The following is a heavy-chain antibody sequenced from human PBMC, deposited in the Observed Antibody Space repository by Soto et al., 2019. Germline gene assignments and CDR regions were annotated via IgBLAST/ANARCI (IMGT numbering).Heavy chain of an antibody. D-gene: IGHD2-2*01. V-gene: IGHV3-15*01. CDR1: GFTFSNAW. J-gene: IGHJ6*03. CDR3: TTGRDIVVVPAGADYYYYMDV. Sequence: EVQLVESGGGLVKPGGSLRLSCAASGFTFSNAWMSWVRQAPGKGLEWVGRIKSKTDGGTTDYAAPVKGRFTISRDDSKNTLYLQMNSLKTEDTAVYYCTTGRDIVVVPAGADYYYYMDVWGKGTTVTVSS. CDR2: IKSKTDGGTT.